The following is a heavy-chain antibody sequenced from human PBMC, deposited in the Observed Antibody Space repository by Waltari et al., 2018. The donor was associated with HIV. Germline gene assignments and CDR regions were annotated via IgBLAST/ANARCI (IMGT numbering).Heavy chain of an antibody. CDR1: GGSINSGSYY. V-gene: IGHV4-61*02. CDR2: LYTSGNT. Sequence: QVQLQESGPGLVKPSQTLSRTCTVSGGSINSGSYYWNWIRQPAGKGLEWIGRLYTSGNTNYNPSLKSRVTITVDTSKNQFSLRLSSVTASDTGIYYCTRTSTGSDYYYEVDVWGQGTTVTVS. J-gene: IGHJ6*02. CDR3: TRTSTGSDYYYEVDV. D-gene: IGHD3-22*01.